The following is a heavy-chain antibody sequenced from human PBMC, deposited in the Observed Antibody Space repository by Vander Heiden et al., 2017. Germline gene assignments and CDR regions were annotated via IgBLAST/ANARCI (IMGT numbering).Heavy chain of an antibody. Sequence: SSYAMHWVRQAPGKGLEWVAVISYDGSNKYYADSVKGRFTISRDNSKNTLYLQMNSLRAEGTAVYYCARDLSARGASGSSVFDYWGQGTLVTVSS. J-gene: IGHJ4*02. D-gene: IGHD1-26*01. V-gene: IGHV3-30*04. CDR3: ARDLSARGASGSSVFDY. CDR2: ISYDGSNK. CDR1: SSYA.